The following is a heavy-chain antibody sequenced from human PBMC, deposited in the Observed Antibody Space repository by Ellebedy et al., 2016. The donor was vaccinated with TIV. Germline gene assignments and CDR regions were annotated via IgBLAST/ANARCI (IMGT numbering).Heavy chain of an antibody. J-gene: IGHJ4*01. D-gene: IGHD1-1*01. CDR2: VSERDGRT. CDR3: TKRADNWGLFDY. Sequence: PGGSLRLSCAASGFTFSGYVMAWVRQVPGKGLEWVSSVSERDGRTFYADSVKGRFSISRDNFKHTLFLQMHSLAAGDTAGYYCTKRADNWGLFDYWGHGTLVTVSS. V-gene: IGHV3-23*01. CDR1: GFTFSGYV.